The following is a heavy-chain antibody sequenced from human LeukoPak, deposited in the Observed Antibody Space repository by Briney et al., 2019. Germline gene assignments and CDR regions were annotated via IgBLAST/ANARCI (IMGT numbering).Heavy chain of an antibody. V-gene: IGHV3-7*01. CDR1: GFTFSSYW. J-gene: IGHJ6*02. CDR3: ARDETPRPLAGGAAAGDYYYGMDV. Sequence: PGGSLRLSCAASGFTFSSYWMSWVRQAPGKGLEWVANIKQDGSEKYYVDSVKGRFTISRDNARNSLCLQMNSLRAEDTAVYYCARDETPRPLAGGAAAGDYYYGMDVWGQGTTVTVSS. CDR2: IKQDGSEK. D-gene: IGHD6-13*01.